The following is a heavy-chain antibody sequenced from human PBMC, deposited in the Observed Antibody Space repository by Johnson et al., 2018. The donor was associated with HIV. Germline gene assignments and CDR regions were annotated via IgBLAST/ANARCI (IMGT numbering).Heavy chain of an antibody. CDR3: VRRFYDSSAFDI. D-gene: IGHD3-22*01. Sequence: QVQLVESGGGVVQPGRSLRLSCAASGFTFSSHALHWVRQAPGKGLELVAVISYDGTKKYFTDSVRGRFTISRDNSKNMLFLQMNSLRAEDTAVYYCVRRFYDSSAFDIWGQGTLVTVSS. J-gene: IGHJ3*02. V-gene: IGHV3-30-3*01. CDR1: GFTFSSHA. CDR2: ISYDGTKK.